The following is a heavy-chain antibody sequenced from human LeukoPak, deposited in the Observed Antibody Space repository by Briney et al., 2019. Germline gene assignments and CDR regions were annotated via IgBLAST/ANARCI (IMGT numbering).Heavy chain of an antibody. J-gene: IGHJ4*02. V-gene: IGHV3-48*02. CDR2: ISGSSSTI. D-gene: IGHD1-26*01. CDR3: ARDPGVVGATWHFDY. Sequence: EGSLRLSCAASGFTFSSYSMNWVRQAPGKGLEWVSYISGSSSTIYYADSVKGRFTISRDNAKNSLYLQMNSLRDEDTAVYYCARDPGVVGATWHFDYWGQGTLVTVSS. CDR1: GFTFSSYS.